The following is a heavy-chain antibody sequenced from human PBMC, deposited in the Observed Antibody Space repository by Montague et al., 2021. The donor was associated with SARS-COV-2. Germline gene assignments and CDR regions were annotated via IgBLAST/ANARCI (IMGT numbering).Heavy chain of an antibody. J-gene: IGHJ5*02. CDR1: GYIFTKYW. D-gene: IGHD3-16*01. CDR2: IYPGDSDT. Sequence: QSGSEVKKPGESLTTSCNASGYIFTKYWIGWVRQMPGKGLEWMGXIYPGDSDTRYSPSFQGQVTMSVDKSISTAYLQWSRLKVSDTAIYFCARVRPHGGSLTLGGFDPWGQGTLVSVAS. CDR3: ARVRPHGGSLTLGGFDP. V-gene: IGHV5-51*03.